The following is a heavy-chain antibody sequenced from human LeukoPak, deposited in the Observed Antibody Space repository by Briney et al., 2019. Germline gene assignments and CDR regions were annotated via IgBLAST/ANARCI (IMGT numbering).Heavy chain of an antibody. CDR1: GYTLTSYG. D-gene: IGHD2-15*01. CDR2: ISAYNGNT. CDR3: ARDPSYCSGGSCYFGAFDI. V-gene: IGHV1-18*01. J-gene: IGHJ3*02. Sequence: ASVKVSCKASGYTLTSYGISWVRQAPGQGLEWMGWISAYNGNTNYAQKLLGRVTMTTDTSTSTAYMELRSLRSDDTAVYYCARDPSYCSGGSCYFGAFDIRGQGTMVTVSS.